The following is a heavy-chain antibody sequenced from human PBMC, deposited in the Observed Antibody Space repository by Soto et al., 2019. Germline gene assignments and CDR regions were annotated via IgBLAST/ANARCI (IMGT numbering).Heavy chain of an antibody. Sequence: GGSLRLSCAASGFTFSSYETTWVRQAPGKGLEWISYISSSGSTIHYADSVKGRFTISRDNAKNSLFLQMDSLRAEDTAVYYCARLQRNNMDAFDFWGQGTMVTVSS. CDR2: ISSSGSTI. CDR3: ARLQRNNMDAFDF. V-gene: IGHV3-48*03. D-gene: IGHD1-1*01. J-gene: IGHJ3*01. CDR1: GFTFSSYE.